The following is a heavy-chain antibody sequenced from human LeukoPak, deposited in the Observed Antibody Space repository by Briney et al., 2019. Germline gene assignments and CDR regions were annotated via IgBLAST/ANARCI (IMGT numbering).Heavy chain of an antibody. CDR2: IYYSGST. Sequence: SETLSLTCTVSGVSISSSSYYCGWVRQPPGKGLEWIGYIYYSGSTNYNPSLKSRVTISVDTPKNQFSLKLSSVTAADTAVYYCARARGSGSYYRTYFDYWGQGTLVTVSS. CDR1: GVSISSSSYY. D-gene: IGHD3-10*01. V-gene: IGHV4-61*05. CDR3: ARARGSGSYYRTYFDY. J-gene: IGHJ4*02.